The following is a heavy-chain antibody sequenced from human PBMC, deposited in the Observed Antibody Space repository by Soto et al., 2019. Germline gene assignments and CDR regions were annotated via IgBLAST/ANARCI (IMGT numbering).Heavy chain of an antibody. J-gene: IGHJ4*02. Sequence: SETLSLTCTVSGGSISSGGYYWSWIRQHPGKGLEWIGYIYYSGSTYYNPFIKSRVTISVDTSKNQFSLKLSSVTAADTAVYYCARISYYDFWSGYREPLYYFDYWGQGTLVTVSS. CDR1: GGSISSGGYY. V-gene: IGHV4-31*03. CDR3: ARISYYDFWSGYREPLYYFDY. CDR2: IYYSGST. D-gene: IGHD3-3*01.